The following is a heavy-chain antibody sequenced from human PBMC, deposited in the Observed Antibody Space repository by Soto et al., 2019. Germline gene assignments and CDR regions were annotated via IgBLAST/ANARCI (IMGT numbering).Heavy chain of an antibody. CDR3: AKSIVLLWFGECARSYGMDV. CDR1: GFTFSSYS. D-gene: IGHD3-10*01. Sequence: EVQLVESGGGLVKPGGSLRLSCAASGFTFSSYSMNWVRQAPGKGLEWVSSISSSSSYIYYADSVKGRFTISRDNAKNSLYLQMNSLRAEDTAVYYCAKSIVLLWFGECARSYGMDVWGQGTTVTVSS. J-gene: IGHJ6*02. CDR2: ISSSSSYI. V-gene: IGHV3-21*01.